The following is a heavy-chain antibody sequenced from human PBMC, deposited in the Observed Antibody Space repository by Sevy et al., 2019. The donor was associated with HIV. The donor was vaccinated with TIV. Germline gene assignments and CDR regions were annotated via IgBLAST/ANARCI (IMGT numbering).Heavy chain of an antibody. CDR3: AREGCTKPHDY. J-gene: IGHJ4*02. Sequence: GGSLRLSCAASGFTFSKYSMSWVRQPPGKGLEWVSTLSFGCGEINYADSVKGRFTISRENSKSSVYLQMNNLRPEDTAGYYCAREGCTKPHDYWGQGTLVTVSS. CDR2: LSFGCGEI. CDR1: GFTFSKYS. V-gene: IGHV3-23*01. D-gene: IGHD2-8*01.